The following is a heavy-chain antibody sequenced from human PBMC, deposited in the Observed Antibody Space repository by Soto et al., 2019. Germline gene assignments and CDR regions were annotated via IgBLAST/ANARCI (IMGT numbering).Heavy chain of an antibody. V-gene: IGHV1-18*01. J-gene: IGHJ6*02. Sequence: QVQLVQSAGEVKKPGASVKVSCKASGYTFIRYGITWVRQAPGQGLEWMGWISPYNDYTIYAQKLQGRVTMTTDTSTTTVYVGLRSLKSDETAVYYCARGGYYDNTWGKLSHYGLDVWGQGTSVTVSS. D-gene: IGHD3-16*01. CDR1: GYTFIRYG. CDR2: ISPYNDYT. CDR3: ARGGYYDNTWGKLSHYGLDV.